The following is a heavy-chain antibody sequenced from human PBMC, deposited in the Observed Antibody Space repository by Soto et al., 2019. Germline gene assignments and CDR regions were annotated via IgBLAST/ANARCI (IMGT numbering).Heavy chain of an antibody. CDR2: IYYSGST. CDR1: GGSISSGGYY. J-gene: IGHJ6*02. D-gene: IGHD4-17*01. Sequence: SETLSLTCTVSGGSISSGGYYWSWIRQHPGKGLEWIGYIYYSGSTYYNPSLKSRVTISVDTSKNQFSLKLSSVTAADTAVYYCAHGDSEPGMDVWGQGTTVTVSS. CDR3: AHGDSEPGMDV. V-gene: IGHV4-31*03.